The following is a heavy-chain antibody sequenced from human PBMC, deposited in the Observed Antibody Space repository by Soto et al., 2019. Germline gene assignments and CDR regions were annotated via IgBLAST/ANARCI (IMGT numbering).Heavy chain of an antibody. J-gene: IGHJ5*02. CDR3: AKTDFTYYDILTGSNWFDP. CDR1: GFTFSSYA. V-gene: IGHV3-23*01. D-gene: IGHD3-9*01. CDR2: ISGSGGST. Sequence: GGSLRLSCAASGFTFSSYAMSWVRQAPGKGLEWVSAISGSGGSTYYADSVKGRFTISRDNSKNTLYLQMNSLRAEDTAVYYCAKTDFTYYDILTGSNWFDPWGQGTLVTRLL.